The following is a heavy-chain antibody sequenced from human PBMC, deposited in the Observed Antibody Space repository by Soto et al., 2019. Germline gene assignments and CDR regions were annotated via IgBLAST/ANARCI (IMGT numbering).Heavy chain of an antibody. CDR2: MNPHSGDT. V-gene: IGHV1-8*01. CDR1: GYSFTSSH. J-gene: IGHJ4*02. D-gene: IGHD3-16*01. CDR3: ARSGGEAEVPFDY. Sequence: ASVKVSCKASGYSFTSSHFNWVRQATGQGLEWIGWMNPHSGDTGFAQRFQGRVTMTRNTSINTAYMELRSLRSQDTAVYYCARSGGEAEVPFDYWGQGTLVTVSS.